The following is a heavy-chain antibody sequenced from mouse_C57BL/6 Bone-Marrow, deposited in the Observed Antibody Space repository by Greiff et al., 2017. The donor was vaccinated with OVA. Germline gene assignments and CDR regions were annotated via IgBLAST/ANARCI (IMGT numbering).Heavy chain of an antibody. CDR1: GFNIKDDY. J-gene: IGHJ4*01. D-gene: IGHD1-1*01. CDR2: IDPENGDT. CDR3: TNFYYYGSSYAMDY. Sequence: VQLQQSGAELVRPGASVKLSCTASGFNIKDDYMHWVKQRPEQGLEWIGWIDPENGDTEYASKFQGKATITADTSSNTAYLQLSSLTSEDTAVYYCTNFYYYGSSYAMDYWGQGTSVTVSS. V-gene: IGHV14-4*01.